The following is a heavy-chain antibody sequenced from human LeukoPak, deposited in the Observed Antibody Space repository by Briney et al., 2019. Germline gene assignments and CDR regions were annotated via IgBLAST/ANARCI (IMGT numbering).Heavy chain of an antibody. CDR1: GGSISSSTFY. CDR3: ARRMSQHSSYHYYYMDV. CDR2: IYYSGST. J-gene: IGHJ6*03. Sequence: PSETLSLTCTVSGGSISSSTFYWGWIRQPPGKGLEWIGTIYYSGSTFYNPSLKSRVTVSVDTSKNQFSLKLSSLTAADTAVYYCARRMSQHSSYHYYYMDVWGKGTTVTISS. V-gene: IGHV4-39*07.